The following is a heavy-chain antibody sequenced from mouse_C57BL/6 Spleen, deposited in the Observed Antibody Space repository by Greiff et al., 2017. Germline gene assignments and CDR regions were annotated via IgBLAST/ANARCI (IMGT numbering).Heavy chain of an antibody. CDR1: GFTFSSYA. V-gene: IGHV5-9-1*02. J-gene: IGHJ3*01. Sequence: EVKLQESGEGLVKPGGSLKLSCAASGFTFSSYAMSWVRQTPEKRLEWVAYISSGGDYIYYADTVKGRFTISRDNARNTLYLQMSSLKSEDTAMYYCTRGDYDFSWFAYWGQGTLVTVSA. CDR2: ISSGGDYI. D-gene: IGHD2-4*01. CDR3: TRGDYDFSWFAY.